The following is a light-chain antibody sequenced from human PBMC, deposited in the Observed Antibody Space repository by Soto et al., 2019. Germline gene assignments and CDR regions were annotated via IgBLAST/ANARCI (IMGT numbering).Light chain of an antibody. CDR2: GAS. Sequence: EIVLTLSPATRSVSSGERATLFCRASQSVSGDLAWYHQNPGQAPRLLFNGASTRATGIPARFSGRGSGTEFTLTFNSLQSEDFAVNSCRQYNNWPRTFGQGTK. CDR3: RQYNNWPRT. J-gene: IGKJ1*01. CDR1: QSVSGD. V-gene: IGKV3-15*01.